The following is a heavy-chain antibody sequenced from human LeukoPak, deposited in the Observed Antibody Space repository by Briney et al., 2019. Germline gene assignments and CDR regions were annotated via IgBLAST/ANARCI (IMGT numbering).Heavy chain of an antibody. CDR2: IIPIFGTA. CDR3: ARDPYDILTGYPFNYFDY. D-gene: IGHD3-9*01. V-gene: IGHV1-69*06. CDR1: GGTFSSYA. Sequence: SVTVSCKASGGTFSSYAISWVRQAPGQGLEWMGGIIPIFGTANYAQKFQGRVTITADKSTSTAYMELSSLRSEDTAVYHCARDPYDILTGYPFNYFDYWGQGTLVTVSS. J-gene: IGHJ4*02.